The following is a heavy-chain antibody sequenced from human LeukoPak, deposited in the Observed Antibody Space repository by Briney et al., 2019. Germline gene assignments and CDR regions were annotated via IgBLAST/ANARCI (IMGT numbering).Heavy chain of an antibody. V-gene: IGHV4-59*01. Sequence: LETLSLTCTVSGGSISSYYWSWIRQPPGKGLERIGHIYYSGSTNYNPSLKSRVTISIDTSKNQFSLRLSSVTAADTAVYYCARGAAGYSYGWGQGTLVTVSS. J-gene: IGHJ4*02. D-gene: IGHD5-18*01. CDR1: GGSISSYY. CDR3: ARGAAGYSYG. CDR2: IYYSGST.